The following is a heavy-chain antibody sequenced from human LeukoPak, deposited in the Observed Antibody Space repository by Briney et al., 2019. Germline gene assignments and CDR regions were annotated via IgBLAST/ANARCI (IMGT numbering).Heavy chain of an antibody. Sequence: GGSLRLSCAASGFSFSNYWMTWVRQVSGEGLEWVANIKPDGGETFYVDSVKGRFTISRDNAKNSLYLQMNSLRADDTAVYYCARDDGLRTVDYWGQGTLVTVSS. CDR2: IKPDGGET. D-gene: IGHD4-17*01. J-gene: IGHJ4*02. V-gene: IGHV3-7*01. CDR3: ARDDGLRTVDY. CDR1: GFSFSNYW.